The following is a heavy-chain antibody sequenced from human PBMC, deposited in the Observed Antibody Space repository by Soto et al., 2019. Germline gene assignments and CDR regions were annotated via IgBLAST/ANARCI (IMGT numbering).Heavy chain of an antibody. CDR1: GFTFSDHY. CDR2: TRNKANSYTT. V-gene: IGHV3-72*01. D-gene: IGHD6-19*01. Sequence: EVQLVESGGGLVQPGGSLRLSCAASGFTFSDHYMDWVRQAPGKGLEWVGRTRNKANSYTTEYAASVKGRFTISRDHSKNSLYLQMNSLKTEDTAVYYCSSGWNLDYWGQGTLVTVSS. CDR3: SSGWNLDY. J-gene: IGHJ4*02.